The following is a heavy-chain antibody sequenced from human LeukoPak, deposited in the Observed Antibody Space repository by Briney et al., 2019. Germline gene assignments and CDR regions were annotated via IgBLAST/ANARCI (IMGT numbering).Heavy chain of an antibody. V-gene: IGHV4-31*03. D-gene: IGHD1-7*01. CDR3: ASSHRYNWNYASRRSYYYYYMDV. Sequence: PSENLSLTCTVSGGSISSGGYYWSRIRQHPGKGLEWIGYIYYSGSTYYNPSLKSRVTISVDTSKNQFSLKLSSVTAADTAVYYCASSHRYNWNYASRRSYYYYYMDVWGKGTTVTVSS. CDR2: IYYSGST. CDR1: GGSISSGGYY. J-gene: IGHJ6*03.